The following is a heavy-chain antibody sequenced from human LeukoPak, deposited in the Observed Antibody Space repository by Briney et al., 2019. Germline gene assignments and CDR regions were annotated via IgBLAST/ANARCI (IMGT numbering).Heavy chain of an antibody. V-gene: IGHV3-53*01. J-gene: IGHJ4*02. Sequence: PGGSLRLSCAASGFTVSSNYMSWVRQAPGKGLEWVSVIYSGGSTYYADSVKGRFTISRDNSKNTLYLQMNSLRAEDTAVYYCARGMIAVAGISFDYWGQGTLVTVSS. CDR2: IYSGGST. CDR3: ARGMIAVAGISFDY. CDR1: GFTVSSNY. D-gene: IGHD6-19*01.